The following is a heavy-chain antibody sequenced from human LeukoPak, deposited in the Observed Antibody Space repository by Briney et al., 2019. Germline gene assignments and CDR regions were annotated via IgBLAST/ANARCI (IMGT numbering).Heavy chain of an antibody. D-gene: IGHD3-10*01. CDR3: ARHLGDDGSDAFDI. V-gene: IGHV4-59*08. Sequence: ASETLSLTCTVSGGSISSYYWSWIRQPPGKGLEWIGYIYYSGSTNYNPSLKSRVTISVDTSKNQFSLKLSSVTAADTAVYYCARHLGDDGSDAFDIWGQGTMVTVSS. CDR1: GGSISSYY. CDR2: IYYSGST. J-gene: IGHJ3*02.